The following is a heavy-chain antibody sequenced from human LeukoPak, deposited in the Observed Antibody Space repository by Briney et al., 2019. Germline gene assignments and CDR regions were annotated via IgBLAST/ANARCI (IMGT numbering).Heavy chain of an antibody. V-gene: IGHV4-4*07. J-gene: IGHJ4*02. Sequence: SETPSLTCTVSGGSISSYYWSWIRQPAGKGLEWIGRIYTSGSTNYNPSLKSRVTMSVDTSKNQFSLKLSSVTAADTAVYYCARGSVVVTAIPAEHFDYWGQGTLVTVSS. CDR2: IYTSGST. D-gene: IGHD2-21*02. CDR3: ARGSVVVTAIPAEHFDY. CDR1: GGSISSYY.